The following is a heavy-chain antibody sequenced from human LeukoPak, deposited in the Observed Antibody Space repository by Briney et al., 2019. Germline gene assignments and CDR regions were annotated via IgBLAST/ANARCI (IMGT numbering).Heavy chain of an antibody. CDR2: INHSGST. D-gene: IGHD3-10*01. CDR3: ARGGYGSGSPQLAYYFDY. CDR1: GGSFSGYY. J-gene: IGHJ4*02. V-gene: IGHV4-34*01. Sequence: PSETLSLTCAVYGGSFSGYYWSWIRQPPGKRLEWIGEINHSGSTNYNPSLKSRVTISVDTSKNQFSLKLSSVTAADTAVYYCARGGYGSGSPQLAYYFDYWGQGTLVTVSS.